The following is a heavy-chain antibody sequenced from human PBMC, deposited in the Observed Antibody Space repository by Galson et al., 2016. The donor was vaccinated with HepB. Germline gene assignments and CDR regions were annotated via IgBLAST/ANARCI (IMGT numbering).Heavy chain of an antibody. CDR3: VRDRATYDSSGYWFDY. V-gene: IGHV3-33*01. D-gene: IGHD3-22*01. Sequence: SLRLSCAASGFSFTEYGMHWVRQAPGKGWEWLAVIYFNGRDIYYADSVKGRFTISQDTSKNKFYLQMNSLRAEDTAVYYCVRDRATYDSSGYWFDYWGQGALGTVSS. J-gene: IGHJ4*02. CDR1: GFSFTEYG. CDR2: IYFNGRDI.